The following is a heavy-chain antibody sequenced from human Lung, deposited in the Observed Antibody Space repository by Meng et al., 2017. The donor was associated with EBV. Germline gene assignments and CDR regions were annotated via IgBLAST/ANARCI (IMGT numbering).Heavy chain of an antibody. Sequence: QVQLQEWGPGLVKPSGPLSLSCAVSGASSSNNNWWSWVRQPPGKGLEWIGEISHSGTTNYTPSLKSRVTISVDKSKNQFSLKLTSVTAADTAVYYCARIEGYDRLYYFGQWGRGTLVTVSS. J-gene: IGHJ4*02. V-gene: IGHV4-4*02. D-gene: IGHD5-12*01. CDR2: ISHSGTT. CDR3: ARIEGYDRLYYFGQ. CDR1: GASSSNNNW.